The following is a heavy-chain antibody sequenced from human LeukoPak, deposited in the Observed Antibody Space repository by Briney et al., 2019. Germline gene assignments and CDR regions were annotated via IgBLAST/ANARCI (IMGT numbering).Heavy chain of an antibody. CDR2: MNPNSGNT. Sequence: ASVKVSCKASGYTFTGYYMHWVRQAPGQGLEWMGWMNPNSGNTGYAQKFQGRVTMTRNTSISTAYMELSSLRSVDTAVYYCASMLLSANWGQGTMVTVSS. CDR3: ASMLLSAN. J-gene: IGHJ3*01. V-gene: IGHV1-8*02. CDR1: GYTFTGYY. D-gene: IGHD3-10*02.